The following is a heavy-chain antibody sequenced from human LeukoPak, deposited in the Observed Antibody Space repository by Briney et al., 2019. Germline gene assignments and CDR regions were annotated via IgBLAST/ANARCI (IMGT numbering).Heavy chain of an antibody. CDR2: ISSSSSYI. D-gene: IGHD4-23*01. CDR1: GFTFSSYA. Sequence: GGSLRLSCAASGFTFSSYAMSWVRQAPGKGLEWVSSISSSSSYIYYADSVKGRFTISRDNAKNSLYLQMNSLRAEDTAVYYCASMVYGGNFDYWGQGTLVTVSS. J-gene: IGHJ4*02. V-gene: IGHV3-21*01. CDR3: ASMVYGGNFDY.